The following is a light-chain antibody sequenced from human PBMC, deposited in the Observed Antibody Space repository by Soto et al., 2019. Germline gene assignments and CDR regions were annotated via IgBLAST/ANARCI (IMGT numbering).Light chain of an antibody. V-gene: IGKV1-27*01. CDR3: QKYNSAPRT. Sequence: DIQMTHAPASLSASVGDRVTITCRASQCISNYLAWYQQKPGKVPKLLIYATSTLQSGVPSRFSGRGSGTDFTLTISSLQPEDVATYYCQKYNSAPRTFGEGTKVEIK. J-gene: IGKJ1*01. CDR1: QCISNY. CDR2: ATS.